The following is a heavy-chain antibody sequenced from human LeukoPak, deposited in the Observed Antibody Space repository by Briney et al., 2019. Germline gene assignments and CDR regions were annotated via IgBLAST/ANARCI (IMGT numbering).Heavy chain of an antibody. CDR1: GGTFSSYA. J-gene: IGHJ4*02. V-gene: IGHV1-69*06. Sequence: SVKVSCKASGGTFSSYAISWVRQAPGQGLEWMGRIIPIFGTANYAQKFQGRVTMTEDTSTDTAYMELSSLRSEDTAVYYCATESSPIGNSSSSLDYWGQGTLVTVSS. CDR2: IIPIFGTA. CDR3: ATESSPIGNSSSSLDY. D-gene: IGHD6-6*01.